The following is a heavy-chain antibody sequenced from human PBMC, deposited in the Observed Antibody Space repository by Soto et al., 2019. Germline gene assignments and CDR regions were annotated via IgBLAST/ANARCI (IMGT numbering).Heavy chain of an antibody. V-gene: IGHV4-4*07. Sequence: SETLSLTCTVSGGSFSNYYWCWIRQPAGKGLEWFGRIYTSGSTNYNPSLKSRVTMSVDTSKNQFSLKLGSVTAADTAVDYCARETYSSSWYNWFDPWGQGTLVTVSS. CDR1: GGSFSNYY. D-gene: IGHD6-13*01. J-gene: IGHJ5*02. CDR2: IYTSGST. CDR3: ARETYSSSWYNWFDP.